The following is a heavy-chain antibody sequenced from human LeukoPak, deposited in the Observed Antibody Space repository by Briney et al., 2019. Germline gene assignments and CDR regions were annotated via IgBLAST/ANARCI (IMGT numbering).Heavy chain of an antibody. J-gene: IGHJ6*03. D-gene: IGHD6-13*01. CDR1: NGSFSGYY. V-gene: IGHV4-34*01. Sequence: SETLSLTCAVYNGSFSGYYWSWIRQSPGKGLEWIGEVSHTGDDNYNPSLNSRVLIQLDTSDNQHSPRLAYVNAAGTAVDYFVRGLRGASYSSRRGSYYFYFMDVWGEGTTVVVSS. CDR3: VRGLRGASYSSRRGSYYFYFMDV. CDR2: VSHTGDD.